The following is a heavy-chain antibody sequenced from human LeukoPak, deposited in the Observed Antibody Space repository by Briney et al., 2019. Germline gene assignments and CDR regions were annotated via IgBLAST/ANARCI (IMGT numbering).Heavy chain of an antibody. CDR1: GGTFSNYA. CDR3: ASAAGDDTAMAPPSAY. J-gene: IGHJ4*02. V-gene: IGHV1-69*06. D-gene: IGHD5-18*01. Sequence: GSSVKISCKASGGTFSNYAINWVRQAPGQGLEWMGGITPIFGTANYVHKYKGRVTITADKSTSTAYMEPSRLRSEDTATYYCASAAGDDTAMAPPSAYGGGGTLVIVS. CDR2: ITPIFGTA.